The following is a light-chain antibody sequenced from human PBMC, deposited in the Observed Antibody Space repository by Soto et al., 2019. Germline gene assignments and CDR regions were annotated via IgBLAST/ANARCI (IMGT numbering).Light chain of an antibody. V-gene: IGKV3-15*01. CDR2: GAS. J-gene: IGKJ2*01. Sequence: EIVMTQSPDTLSVSPGESATLSCRARQSISNNLAWYQQKPGQAPRLLLYGASTRTTGIPARFSGSGSGTEFTLTISRLQSEDFAVYYCQQYNNWPYTFAQGTKLE. CDR1: QSISNN. CDR3: QQYNNWPYT.